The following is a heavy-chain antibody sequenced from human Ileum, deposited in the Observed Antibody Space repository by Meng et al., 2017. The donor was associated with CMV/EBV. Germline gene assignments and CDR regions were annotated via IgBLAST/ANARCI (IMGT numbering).Heavy chain of an antibody. V-gene: IGHV3-48*04. CDR3: TRNRVGASIYSDN. J-gene: IGHJ4*02. CDR1: GFTFSGYG. Sequence: GESLKISCAASGFTFSGYGLNWVRQAPGKGLEWVSYISSSSGNIYYTDSVKGRFTISRDNAKISLYLQMNSLRAEDTAVYYCTRNRVGASIYSDNWGQGTLVTVSS. D-gene: IGHD1-26*01. CDR2: ISSSSGNI.